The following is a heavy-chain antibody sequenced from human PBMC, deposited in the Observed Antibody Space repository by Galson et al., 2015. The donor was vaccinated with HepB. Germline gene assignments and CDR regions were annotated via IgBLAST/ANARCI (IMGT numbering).Heavy chain of an antibody. J-gene: IGHJ5*02. CDR3: ARDPEARVLAVRDNWIDT. Sequence: SLRLSCAASGFTFSSHWMHWVRQAPGQGLVWVSRINRDGSGTAYADSVKGRFTISRDNAKNTVYLQMNSLRAEDTALYFCARDPEARVLAVRDNWIDTWGQGIMVTVSS. CDR1: GFTFSSHW. CDR2: INRDGSGT. D-gene: IGHD2-15*01. V-gene: IGHV3-74*01.